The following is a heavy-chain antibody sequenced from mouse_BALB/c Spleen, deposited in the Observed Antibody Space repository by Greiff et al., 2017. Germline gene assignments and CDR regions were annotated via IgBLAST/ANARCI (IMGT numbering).Heavy chain of an antibody. V-gene: IGHV5-12-1*01. J-gene: IGHJ2*01. D-gene: IGHD1-1*01. CDR1: GFAFSSYD. CDR2: ISSGGGST. CDR3: ARHDPYYYGSRGDYFDY. Sequence: EVKLMESGGGLVKPGGSLKLSCAASGFAFSSYDMSWVRQTPEKRLEWVAYISSGGGSTYYPDTVKGRFTISRDNAKNTLYLQMSSLKSEDTAMYYCARHDPYYYGSRGDYFDYWGQGTTLTVSS.